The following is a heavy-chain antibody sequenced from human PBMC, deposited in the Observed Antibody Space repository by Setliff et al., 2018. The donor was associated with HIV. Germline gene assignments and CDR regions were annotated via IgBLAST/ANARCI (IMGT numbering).Heavy chain of an antibody. Sequence: PSETLSLTCTVSGVSINSGDYFWSWIRQHPGEGLEWIGYISYRGTTYYNPSFKSRVTMSMDTSKNQVSLKLTSVTAADTAVHFCARLQKLDDIYYLDDWGQGTLVTVS. D-gene: IGHD4-4*01. J-gene: IGHJ4*02. V-gene: IGHV4-31*03. CDR3: ARLQKLDDIYYLDD. CDR1: GVSINSGDYF. CDR2: ISYRGTT.